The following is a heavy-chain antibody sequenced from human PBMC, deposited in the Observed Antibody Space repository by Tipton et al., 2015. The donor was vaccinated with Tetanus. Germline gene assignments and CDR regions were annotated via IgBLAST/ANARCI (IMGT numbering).Heavy chain of an antibody. CDR1: GFTFSNYV. J-gene: IGHJ4*02. Sequence: GSLRLSCAASGFTFSNYVMNWVRQAPGKGLEWVSSISSRSTYIYYADSVKGRFTISRDNAKNSLYLQMISLRAEDTAVYSCARGMAEASNCGGDCYSDYWGQGTLVTVSS. CDR3: ARGMAEASNCGGDCYSDY. V-gene: IGHV3-21*01. CDR2: ISSRSTYI. D-gene: IGHD2-21*02.